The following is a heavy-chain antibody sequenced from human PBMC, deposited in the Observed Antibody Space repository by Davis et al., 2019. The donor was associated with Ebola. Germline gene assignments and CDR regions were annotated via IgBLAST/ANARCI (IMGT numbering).Heavy chain of an antibody. CDR3: AKETNEYSSSSNDY. D-gene: IGHD6-6*01. J-gene: IGHJ4*02. CDR2: VSFDGSVT. Sequence: PGGSLRLSCAASGFTFSHFGMHWVRQAPGKGLEWVAVVSFDGSVTHYGDSLRGRFAVSRDNFRNTVSLQMSSLRNEDTGVYYCAKETNEYSSSSNDYWGQGILVTVSS. CDR1: GFTFSHFG. V-gene: IGHV3-30*18.